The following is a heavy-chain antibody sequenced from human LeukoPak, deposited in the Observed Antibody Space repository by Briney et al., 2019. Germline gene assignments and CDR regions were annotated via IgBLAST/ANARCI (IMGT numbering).Heavy chain of an antibody. V-gene: IGHV3-74*01. D-gene: IGHD6-6*01. Sequence: PGGSLRLSCAASGFTFSSCWMHWVRQAPGKGLVWVARINSDGRSTTYADSVKGRFTISRDNAKNTLDLQMNSLRAEDTAVYYCAKGQLVDYGMDVWGQGTTVTVSS. CDR1: GFTFSSCW. J-gene: IGHJ6*02. CDR2: INSDGRST. CDR3: AKGQLVDYGMDV.